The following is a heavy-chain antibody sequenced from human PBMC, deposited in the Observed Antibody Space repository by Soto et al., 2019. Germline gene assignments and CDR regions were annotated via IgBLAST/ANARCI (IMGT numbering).Heavy chain of an antibody. CDR2: IIPILGIA. V-gene: IGHV1-69*02. CDR3: ARNLVPAAPFDY. D-gene: IGHD2-2*01. CDR1: GGTFSSYT. Sequence: ASVKVSCKASGGTFSSYTSSWVRQAPGQGLEWMGRIIPILGIANYAQKFQGRVTITADKSTSTAYMELSSLRSEDTAVYYCARNLVPAAPFDYWGQGTLVTVSS. J-gene: IGHJ4*02.